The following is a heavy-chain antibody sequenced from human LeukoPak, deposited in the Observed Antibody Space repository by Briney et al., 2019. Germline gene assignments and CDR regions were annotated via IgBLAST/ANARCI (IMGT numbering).Heavy chain of an antibody. CDR2: ISTGSIYK. J-gene: IGHJ4*02. CDR3: ARVSPDSSSWYGTYYFDY. V-gene: IGHV3-11*06. CDR1: GFTFSDSY. D-gene: IGHD6-13*01. Sequence: GGSLRLSCAASGFTFSDSYMSWIRQAPGKGLEWVSYISTGSIYKKYADSVQGRFTISRDNAKNSLYLQMNSLRVDDTAVYYCARVSPDSSSWYGTYYFDYWDQGTLVTVSS.